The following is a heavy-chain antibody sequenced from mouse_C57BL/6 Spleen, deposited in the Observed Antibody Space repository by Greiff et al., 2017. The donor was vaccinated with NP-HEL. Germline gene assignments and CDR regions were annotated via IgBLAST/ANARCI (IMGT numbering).Heavy chain of an antibody. V-gene: IGHV14-4*01. D-gene: IGHD2-2*01. CDR2: IDPENGDT. J-gene: IGHJ1*03. CDR1: GFNIKDDY. CDR3: TLYGNDEYFDV. Sequence: EVQLQQSGAELVRPGASVKLSCTASGFNIKDDYMHWVKQRPEQGLEWIGWIDPENGDTEYASKFQGKATITADTSSNTAYLQLSSLTSEDTAVYYCTLYGNDEYFDVWGTGTTVTVSS.